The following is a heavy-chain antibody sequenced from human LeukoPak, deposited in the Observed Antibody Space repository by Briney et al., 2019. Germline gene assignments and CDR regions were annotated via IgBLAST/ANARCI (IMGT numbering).Heavy chain of an antibody. D-gene: IGHD6-19*01. J-gene: IGHJ3*01. CDR1: GYTFTGFY. CDR3: ASFLAVATTAFDV. V-gene: IGHV1-2*02. CDR2: INPNGGGT. Sequence: ASVKVSCQASGYTFTGFYVHWVRQAPGQGLEWMGWINPNGGGTNYAQKFQGRVTMTRDTSISTAYMELSRLRSDDTAVYFCASFLAVATTAFDVWGQGTMVTVSS.